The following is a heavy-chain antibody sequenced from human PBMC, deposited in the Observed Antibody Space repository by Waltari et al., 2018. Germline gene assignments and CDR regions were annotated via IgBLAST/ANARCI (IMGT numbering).Heavy chain of an antibody. CDR2: LYYRGST. CDR3: ARQGEIRNYFDY. J-gene: IGHJ4*02. Sequence: QVQLQESGPGLVKPSETLSLTCTVSGGSIRSHYWSWIRQPPGKGLEWIGYLYYRGSTNYNPSLKSRGTISVDTSKNQFSLKLSSVTAADTAVYYCARQGEIRNYFDYWGQGTLVTVSS. CDR1: GGSIRSHY. V-gene: IGHV4-59*11. D-gene: IGHD3-16*01.